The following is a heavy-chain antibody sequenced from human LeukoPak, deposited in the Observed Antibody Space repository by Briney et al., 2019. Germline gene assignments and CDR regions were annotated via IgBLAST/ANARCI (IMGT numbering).Heavy chain of an antibody. D-gene: IGHD3/OR15-3a*01. CDR2: IYYSGST. V-gene: IGHV4-59*08. J-gene: IGHJ4*02. CDR1: GGSISSYY. Sequence: SETLSLTCTVSGGSISSYYWSWIRQPPGKGLEWIWYIYYSGSTNYNPSLKSRVTISVDPSKNPFSLKLSSVTAADTAVYYCARKGLVTNYSFDYWGQGTLVTVSS. CDR3: ARKGLVTNYSFDY.